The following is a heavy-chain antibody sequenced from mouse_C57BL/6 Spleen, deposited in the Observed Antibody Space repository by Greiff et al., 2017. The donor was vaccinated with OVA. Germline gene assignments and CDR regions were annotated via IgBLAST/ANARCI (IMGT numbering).Heavy chain of an antibody. CDR1: GFSLSTSGMG. CDR2: IYWDDDK. CDR3: ARRDGYDGNYLDD. J-gene: IGHJ2*01. D-gene: IGHD2-2*01. V-gene: IGHV8-12*01. Sequence: QVTLKVCGPGILQSSQTLSLTCSFSGFSLSTSGMGVSWIRQPSGKGLEWLAHIYWDDDKRYNPSLKSRLTISKDTSRNQVFLKITSVDTADTATYYCARRDGYDGNYLDDWGQGTTLTVSS.